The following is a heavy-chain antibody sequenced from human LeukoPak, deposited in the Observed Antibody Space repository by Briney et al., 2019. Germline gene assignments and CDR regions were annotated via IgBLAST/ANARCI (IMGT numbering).Heavy chain of an antibody. CDR1: GYTFTAYY. J-gene: IGHJ4*02. Sequence: ASVKVSCKASGYTFTAYYMHWVRQAPGQGLEWMGWINPNSGGTNYAQKFQGRVTMTRDTSISTAYMELSRLRSDDTAVYYCARVAGSWLPEDYWGQGTLVTVSS. V-gene: IGHV1-2*02. CDR3: ARVAGSWLPEDY. D-gene: IGHD3-9*01. CDR2: INPNSGGT.